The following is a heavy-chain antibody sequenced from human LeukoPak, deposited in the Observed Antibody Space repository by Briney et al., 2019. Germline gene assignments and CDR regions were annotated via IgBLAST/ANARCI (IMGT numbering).Heavy chain of an antibody. Sequence: SETLSLTCTVSGGSISGYFWSWIRQPAGKGLEWIGRIYATGTTNYNPSLKSRVTMSVDTSKNQFSLNLTSVTAADTAVYYCAREGGASNRCLDWGQGTLVTVSS. CDR2: IYATGTT. D-gene: IGHD2-21*01. CDR1: GGSISGYF. J-gene: IGHJ1*01. V-gene: IGHV4-4*07. CDR3: AREGGASNRCLD.